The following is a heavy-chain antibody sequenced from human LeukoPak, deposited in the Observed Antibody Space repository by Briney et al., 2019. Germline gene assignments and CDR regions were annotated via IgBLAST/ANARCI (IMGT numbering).Heavy chain of an antibody. V-gene: IGHV4-59*01. J-gene: IGHJ4*02. CDR3: ARSTYYHDSNFDH. CDR1: GGSISSYY. D-gene: IGHD3-22*01. Sequence: SETLSLTCTVSGGSISSYYWSWIRQPPGKGLEYIGYIYYSGSTNYNPSLKSRVTISIDTSKNQFSLNVTSVTAADTGVYYCARSTYYHDSNFDHWGQGTLVTVSS. CDR2: IYYSGST.